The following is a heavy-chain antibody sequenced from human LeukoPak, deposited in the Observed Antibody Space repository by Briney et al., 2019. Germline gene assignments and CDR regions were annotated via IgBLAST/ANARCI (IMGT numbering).Heavy chain of an antibody. CDR1: GFTFSRYW. D-gene: IGHD3-16*01. CDR3: VRQMIRFWFDP. CDR2: INPDGSQK. Sequence: PGGSLRLSCAASGFTFSRYWMTWVRQSPGKGLEWVADINPDGSQKYSVDSVKGRFTISRDNAKNSLFLQMNSLRAEDTAVYYCVRQMIRFWFDPWGQGTQVTVSS. J-gene: IGHJ5*02. V-gene: IGHV3-7*01.